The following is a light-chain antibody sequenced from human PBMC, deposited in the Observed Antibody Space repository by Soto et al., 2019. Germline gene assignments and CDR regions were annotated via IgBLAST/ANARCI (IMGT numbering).Light chain of an antibody. Sequence: QSALTRPASVSGSPGQSITISCTGTSSDVGGYNYVSWYQQHPGKAPKLMIYEVSNRPSGVSNRFSGSKSGNTASLTISGLQAEDEADYYCSSYTSSSPYVFGTGTKLTV. CDR1: SSDVGGYNY. CDR3: SSYTSSSPYV. J-gene: IGLJ1*01. CDR2: EVS. V-gene: IGLV2-14*01.